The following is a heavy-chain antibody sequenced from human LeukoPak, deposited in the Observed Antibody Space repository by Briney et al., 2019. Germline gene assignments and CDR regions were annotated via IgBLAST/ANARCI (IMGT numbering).Heavy chain of an antibody. V-gene: IGHV4-39*07. J-gene: IGHJ1*01. D-gene: IGHD3-10*01. CDR1: GGSISSSIYY. Sequence: KPSETLSLTCIVSGGSISSSIYYWAWVRQPPGKGLEWIGTVLYGATQYSPSLRSRVTISVDTSKNQFSLKLSSVAAADTAVYYCARGRRADPGYGSGTAQYFQHWGQGTLVTVSS. CDR3: ARGRRADPGYGSGTAQYFQH. CDR2: VLYGAT.